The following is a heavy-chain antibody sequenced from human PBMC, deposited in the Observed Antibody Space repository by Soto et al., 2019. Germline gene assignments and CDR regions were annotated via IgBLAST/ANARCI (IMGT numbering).Heavy chain of an antibody. CDR3: ATDPPPRGLRTFDY. V-gene: IGHV4-4*02. Sequence: PSETLSLTCAVSSGSISSSNWWSWVRQPPGKGLEWIGEIYHSGSTNYNPSLKSRVTISVGKSKNQFSLKLSSVTAADTAVYYCATDPPPRGLRTFDYWGQGTLVTVS. J-gene: IGHJ4*02. CDR1: SGSISSSNW. D-gene: IGHD5-12*01. CDR2: IYHSGST.